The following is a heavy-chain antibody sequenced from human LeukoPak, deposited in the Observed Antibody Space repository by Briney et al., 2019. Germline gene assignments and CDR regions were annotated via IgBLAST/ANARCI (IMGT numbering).Heavy chain of an antibody. D-gene: IGHD3-10*01. CDR1: GYTFTSYD. CDR3: ARVGVYYYGSGSNFMDV. J-gene: IGHJ6*03. CDR2: MNPNSGNT. Sequence: ASVKVSCKASGYTFTSYDINWVRQATGQGLEWMGWMNPNSGNTGYAQKFQGRVTITRNTSISTAYMELSSLRSEDTAVYYCARVGVYYYGSGSNFMDVWGKGTTVTISS. V-gene: IGHV1-8*03.